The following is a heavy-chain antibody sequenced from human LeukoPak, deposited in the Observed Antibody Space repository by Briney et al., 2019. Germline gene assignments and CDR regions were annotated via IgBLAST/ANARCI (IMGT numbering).Heavy chain of an antibody. Sequence: GGSLRLSCAASGFTVSSNYMSWVRQAPGKGLEGVSVIYSGGSTYYADSVKGRFTISRDNAKNSLYLQMNSLRAEDTAVYYCARVRDFWSGYSLGYWGQGTLVTVSS. D-gene: IGHD3-3*01. CDR3: ARVRDFWSGYSLGY. CDR2: IYSGGST. CDR1: GFTVSSNY. J-gene: IGHJ4*02. V-gene: IGHV3-53*01.